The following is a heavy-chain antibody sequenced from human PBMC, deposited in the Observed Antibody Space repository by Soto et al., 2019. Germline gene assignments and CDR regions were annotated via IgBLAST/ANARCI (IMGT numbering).Heavy chain of an antibody. CDR1: GASIITDNYF. CDR3: ARRRASDYGGNHHTYYFDR. J-gene: IGHJ4*02. D-gene: IGHD4-17*01. CDR2: ISYSGRT. V-gene: IGHV4-39*01. Sequence: SETLSLTCTVSGASIITDNYFWVWIRQSPRRGLELIGSISYSGRTYDNPPLQSRVTISIDASKNQFSLKLTSVTTADTAVYYCARRRASDYGGNHHTYYFDRWGQGALVTVSS.